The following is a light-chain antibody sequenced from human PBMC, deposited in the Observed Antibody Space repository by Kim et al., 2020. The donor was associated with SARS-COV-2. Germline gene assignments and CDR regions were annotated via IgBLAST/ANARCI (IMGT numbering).Light chain of an antibody. J-gene: IGKJ1*01. V-gene: IGKV3-20*01. Sequence: EIVLTQSPGTLSLSPGERATLSCRASQSVSSNDLAWYQQKPDQPPRLLIYGASSRATGIPDRFSGSGSGTDFALAINRLEPEDFAVYYCQHYGSSPWTFGQGTKVDIK. CDR3: QHYGSSPWT. CDR1: QSVSSND. CDR2: GAS.